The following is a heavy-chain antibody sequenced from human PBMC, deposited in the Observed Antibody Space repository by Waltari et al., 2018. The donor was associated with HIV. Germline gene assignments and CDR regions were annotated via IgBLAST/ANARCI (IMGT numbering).Heavy chain of an antibody. Sequence: VQLVQSGAEVTKPGVSVKVTCKAYGAPVSRYNVTWVRQAPGQGIEWMGAIIPLFGEANYAQKFQGRLTITADESTSTAYMELSSLRSEDTAVYYCARVPDRSGYQRYAMDVWGQGTTVTVS. CDR2: IIPLFGEA. D-gene: IGHD3-22*01. CDR3: ARVPDRSGYQRYAMDV. CDR1: GAPVSRYN. V-gene: IGHV1-69*01. J-gene: IGHJ6*02.